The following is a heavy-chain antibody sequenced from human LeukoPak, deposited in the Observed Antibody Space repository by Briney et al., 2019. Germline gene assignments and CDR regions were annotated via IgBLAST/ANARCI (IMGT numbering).Heavy chain of an antibody. V-gene: IGHV1-69*05. D-gene: IGHD6-13*01. CDR2: IIPIFGTA. CDR3: ARDQVRIAAAGMAGIWFDP. Sequence: ASVKVSCKASGGTFSSYAISWVRQAPGQGLEWMGRIIPIFGTANYAQKFQGRVTITTDESTSTAYMELSSLRSEDTAVYYCARDQVRIAAAGMAGIWFDPWGQGTLVTVSS. J-gene: IGHJ5*02. CDR1: GGTFSSYA.